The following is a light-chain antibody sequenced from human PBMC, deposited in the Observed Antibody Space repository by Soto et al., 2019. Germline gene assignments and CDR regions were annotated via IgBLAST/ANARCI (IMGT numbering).Light chain of an antibody. J-gene: IGKJ3*01. Sequence: DIQMTQSPSSLSASVGDRVTITCQASQDISNYINWYQQKPGKAPKLLIYDASNLETGVPSRFSGSGSRTDFTFTISSLQPEDIATYYFQQYDNLPFTFGPGTKGDIK. CDR3: QQYDNLPFT. CDR2: DAS. V-gene: IGKV1-33*01. CDR1: QDISNY.